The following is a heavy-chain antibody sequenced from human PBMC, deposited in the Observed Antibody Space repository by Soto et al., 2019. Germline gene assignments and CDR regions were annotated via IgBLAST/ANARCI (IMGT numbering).Heavy chain of an antibody. CDR1: GYTLTTYD. Sequence: QVQLVQSGAEVKKPGASVKVSCKASGYTLTTYDINWVRQATGQGLEWMGWMNPNSGNRGYAQRFQGRVTMTRNTSISTAYMELSNLRSEDTAVYYCARGRGSGSYYESGYYYDLDVWGQGTTVIVSS. J-gene: IGHJ6*02. CDR2: MNPNSGNR. V-gene: IGHV1-8*01. CDR3: ARGRGSGSYYESGYYYDLDV. D-gene: IGHD3-10*01.